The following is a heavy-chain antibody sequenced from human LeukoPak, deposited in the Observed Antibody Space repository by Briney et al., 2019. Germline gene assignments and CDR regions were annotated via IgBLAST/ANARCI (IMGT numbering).Heavy chain of an antibody. CDR3: ARLVTGTTVINSGWFDP. CDR2: IYSGGNT. J-gene: IGHJ5*02. CDR1: GFTVSCNY. Sequence: GGSLRLSCAASGFTVSCNYMTWVRQAPGKGLEWASVIYSGGNTYYADSVKGRFSISRDNSKNAVYLQMNSLRAEDTAVYYCARLVTGTTVINSGWFDPWGQGTLVTVSS. D-gene: IGHD4-23*01. V-gene: IGHV3-66*04.